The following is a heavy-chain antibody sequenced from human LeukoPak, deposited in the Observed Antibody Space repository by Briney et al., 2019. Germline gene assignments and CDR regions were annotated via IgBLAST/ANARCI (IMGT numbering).Heavy chain of an antibody. Sequence: SETLSLTCTVSGGSISRYYWIWMRQPPGKGLEGIGYIYYSGSTNYNPSLKSRVTISVDTSKNQLSLKLSSVTAADTAVYYCAREKRGFLEWLTYNWFDPWGQGTLVTVSS. CDR2: IYYSGST. D-gene: IGHD3-3*01. V-gene: IGHV4-59*01. CDR3: AREKRGFLEWLTYNWFDP. J-gene: IGHJ5*02. CDR1: GGSISRYY.